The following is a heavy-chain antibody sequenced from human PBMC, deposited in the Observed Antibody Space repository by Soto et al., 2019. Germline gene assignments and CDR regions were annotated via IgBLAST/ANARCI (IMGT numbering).Heavy chain of an antibody. Sequence: EVQLVESGGGLVQPGGSLRLYCAASGFTVSSNYMSWVRQAPGKGLEWVSVIYSGGGTYYADSVKGRFTISRLNSENTLYLQMNSLRAEDTAVYYCARDRYNSGWYFSDFWGQGTLVTVSS. CDR2: IYSGGGT. V-gene: IGHV3-53*04. J-gene: IGHJ4*02. CDR3: ARDRYNSGWYFSDF. D-gene: IGHD6-19*01. CDR1: GFTVSSNY.